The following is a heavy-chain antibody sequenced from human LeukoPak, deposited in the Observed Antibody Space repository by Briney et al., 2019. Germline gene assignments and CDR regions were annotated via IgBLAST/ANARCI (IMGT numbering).Heavy chain of an antibody. CDR3: ARDSGGSWFDP. CDR1: GGSISSSGCY. Sequence: PSQTLFLTCTVSGGSISSSGCYWSWIRQDPGRGLEWIGYLHYSGSTYYNPSLQSRVHISVDTSKNQFSLNLSSVSAADTAVYFCARDSGGSWFDPWGQGTLVTVSS. V-gene: IGHV4-31*03. J-gene: IGHJ5*01. D-gene: IGHD1-14*01. CDR2: LHYSGST.